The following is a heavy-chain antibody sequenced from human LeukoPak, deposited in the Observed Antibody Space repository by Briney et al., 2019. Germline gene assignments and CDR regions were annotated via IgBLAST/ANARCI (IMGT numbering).Heavy chain of an antibody. J-gene: IGHJ3*02. CDR3: ARGFSRRRAFDI. D-gene: IGHD2/OR15-2a*01. Sequence: SETLSLTCAVYGGSFSGYYWSWIRQPPGKGLEWIGEINHSGSTNYNPSLKSRVTISVDTSKNQFSLKLSSVTAADTAVYYCARGFSRRRAFDIWGQGTMVTVSS. CDR1: GGSFSGYY. CDR2: INHSGST. V-gene: IGHV4-34*01.